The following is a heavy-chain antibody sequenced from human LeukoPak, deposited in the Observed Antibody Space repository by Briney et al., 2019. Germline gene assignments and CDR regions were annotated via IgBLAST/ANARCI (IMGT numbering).Heavy chain of an antibody. J-gene: IGHJ4*02. CDR1: GGTFSSYA. V-gene: IGHV1-69*05. Sequence: SVKVSCKASGGTFSSYAISWVRQAPGQGLEWMGGIIPIFGTANYAQKFQGRVTIITDESTSTAYMELSSLRSEDTAVYYCARSMVRGVILGYFDYWGQGTLVTVSS. CDR3: ARSMVRGVILGYFDY. D-gene: IGHD3-10*01. CDR2: IIPIFGTA.